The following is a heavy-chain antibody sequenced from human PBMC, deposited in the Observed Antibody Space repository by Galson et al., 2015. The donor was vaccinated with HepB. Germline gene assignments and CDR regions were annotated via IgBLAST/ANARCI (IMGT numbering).Heavy chain of an antibody. V-gene: IGHV3-74*01. Sequence: SLRLSCAASGFNFGNYWMHWVRQSPGMGLVWVSRVSSDGSTTTYADSVKGRFTISRDNAKNTQYLLMNSLRDEDTAVYYCVRGGEYCSGGSCPPDDTFDIWGQGTMVTVSS. J-gene: IGHJ3*02. D-gene: IGHD2-15*01. CDR2: VSSDGSTT. CDR1: GFNFGNYW. CDR3: VRGGEYCSGGSCPPDDTFDI.